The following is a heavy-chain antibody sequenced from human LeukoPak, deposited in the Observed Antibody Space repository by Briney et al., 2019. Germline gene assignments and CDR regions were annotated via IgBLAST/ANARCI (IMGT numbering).Heavy chain of an antibody. CDR1: GFTVSSNY. CDR3: ARPAVAGTEGRDY. D-gene: IGHD6-19*01. V-gene: IGHV3-53*01. CDR2: IYSGGST. J-gene: IGHJ4*02. Sequence: GGSLRLSCAASGFTVSSNYTSWVRQAPGKGLEWVSVIYSGGSTYYADSVKGRFTISRDNSKNTLYLQMNSLRAEDTAVYYCARPAVAGTEGRDYWGQGTLVTVSS.